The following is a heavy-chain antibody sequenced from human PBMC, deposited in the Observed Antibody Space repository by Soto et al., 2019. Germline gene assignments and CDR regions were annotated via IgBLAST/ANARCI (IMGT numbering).Heavy chain of an antibody. D-gene: IGHD3-16*01. V-gene: IGHV1-2*02. CDR1: GYTFTGYY. Sequence: QVQLLQSGAEVKEPGASVKVSCKASGYTFTGYYMHWARQAPGQGLEWMGWMKSFNGDTNYAQKFQGRVTLTRDTSISTAYMELSTIKSDGTAVYYCARVAYPYYDVVSGHGFDPWCQGTMVTVSS. CDR3: ARVAYPYYDVVSGHGFDP. J-gene: IGHJ5*02. CDR2: MKSFNGDT.